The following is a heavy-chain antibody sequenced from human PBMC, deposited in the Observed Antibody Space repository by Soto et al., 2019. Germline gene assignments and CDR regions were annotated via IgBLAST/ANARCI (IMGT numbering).Heavy chain of an antibody. Sequence: QVQLVQSGAEVKKPGSSVKVSCKASGGTFSSYAISWVRQAPGQGLEWMGGIIPIFGTANYAQKFQGRVTITADESTSTAYMELSSLRSEDTDVDYGARDYADCRGGSWEPWGQGTLVTVSS. J-gene: IGHJ5*02. V-gene: IGHV1-69*01. CDR2: IIPIFGTA. D-gene: IGHD2-15*01. CDR1: GGTFSSYA. CDR3: ARDYADCRGGSWEP.